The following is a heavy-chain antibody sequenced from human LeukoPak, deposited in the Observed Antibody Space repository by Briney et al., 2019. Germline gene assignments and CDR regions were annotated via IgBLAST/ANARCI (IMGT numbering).Heavy chain of an antibody. J-gene: IGHJ4*02. CDR2: ISSSSSYI. Sequence: GGSLRLSCAASGFTFSSYSMNWVRQAPGKGLEWVSSISSSSSYIYYADSVKGRFTISRDNAKNSLYLQTNSLRAEDTAVYYCARDPFEYSSSATSYYFDYWGQGTLVTVSS. D-gene: IGHD6-6*01. V-gene: IGHV3-21*01. CDR3: ARDPFEYSSSATSYYFDY. CDR1: GFTFSSYS.